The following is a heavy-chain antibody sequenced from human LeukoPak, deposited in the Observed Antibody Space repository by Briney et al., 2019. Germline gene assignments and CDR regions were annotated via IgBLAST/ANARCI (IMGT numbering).Heavy chain of an antibody. V-gene: IGHV1-2*02. CDR1: GYTFIDYY. CDR3: ANTYSLGNYYKGGFDP. CDR2: INPNSGGT. D-gene: IGHD3-10*01. J-gene: IGHJ5*02. Sequence: ASVKVSCKASGYTFIDYYMHWVRQAPGQGLEWMGWINPNSGGTNYAQNFQGRVTMTRDTSIRTVYMELSRLRSDDTAVYYCANTYSLGNYYKGGFDPWGQGTLVTVSS.